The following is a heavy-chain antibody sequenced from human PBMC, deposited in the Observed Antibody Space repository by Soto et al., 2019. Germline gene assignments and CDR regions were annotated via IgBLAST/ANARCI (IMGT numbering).Heavy chain of an antibody. J-gene: IGHJ6*02. CDR2: IWYDGSNK. V-gene: IGHV3-33*01. CDR1: GFTFSSYG. CDR3: ARDPNGMDV. Sequence: QVQLVESGGGVVQPGRSLRLSCAASGFTFSSYGMHWVRQAPGKGLEWVAVIWYDGSNKYYADSVKGRFTISRDNSKNTLYLHVNSLRAEDTAVYYCARDPNGMDVWGQGTTVTVSS.